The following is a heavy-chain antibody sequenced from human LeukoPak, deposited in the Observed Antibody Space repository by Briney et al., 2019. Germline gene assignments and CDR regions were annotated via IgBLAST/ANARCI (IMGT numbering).Heavy chain of an antibody. Sequence: SETLSLTCTVSGGSISSNYWSWIRQPPGKGLEWIGYIYYSGSTNYNPSLKSRVTISVDTSKNQFSLRPNSVTAADTAVYYCARGANSGSYRNWFDPWGQGTLVTVSS. J-gene: IGHJ5*02. V-gene: IGHV4-59*01. CDR3: ARGANSGSYRNWFDP. CDR2: IYYSGST. D-gene: IGHD1-26*01. CDR1: GGSISSNY.